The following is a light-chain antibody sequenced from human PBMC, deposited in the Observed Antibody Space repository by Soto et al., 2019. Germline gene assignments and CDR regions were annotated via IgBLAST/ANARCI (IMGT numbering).Light chain of an antibody. CDR3: QQYGNSPIT. Sequence: GTLSLSRGEIATLSCRASERIYSAYLGWYQQKPGQAPRLLIYGTSSRATGIPDRFSGSGSGTDFTLTISRLEPEDFAVYYCQQYGNSPITFGQGTKVDIK. CDR2: GTS. V-gene: IGKV3-20*01. CDR1: ERIYSAY. J-gene: IGKJ1*01.